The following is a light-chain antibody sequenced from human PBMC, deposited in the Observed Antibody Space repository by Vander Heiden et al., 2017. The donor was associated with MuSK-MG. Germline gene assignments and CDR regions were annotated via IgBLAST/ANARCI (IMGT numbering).Light chain of an antibody. CDR3: CSYAGSYTLV. CDR2: DVI. V-gene: IGLV2-11*01. Sequence: QSALTQPRSVSGSPGPSVTISCTGTSSDVGGYNYVSWYQQHPGKAPKLMIYDVIKRPSGVPDRFSGSKSGNTASLTISGLQAEDEADYYCCSYAGSYTLVFGGGTKLTVL. CDR1: SSDVGGYNY. J-gene: IGLJ2*01.